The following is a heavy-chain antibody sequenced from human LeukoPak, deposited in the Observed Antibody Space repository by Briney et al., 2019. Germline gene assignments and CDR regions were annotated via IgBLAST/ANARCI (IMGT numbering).Heavy chain of an antibody. D-gene: IGHD5-18*01. CDR3: AREAGVPPTTQQWPTIVDC. CDR2: IKQDGSET. J-gene: IGHJ4*02. V-gene: IGHV3-7*05. Sequence: SGGSLRLSCAASTFSFRNFAMSWVRLAPGIALEWVANIKQDGSETYYVASVRGRFTISRDNAKNSLYLQMNSLRAEDTAVYYCAREAGVPPTTQQWPTIVDCWGQGTLVTVSS. CDR1: TFSFRNFA.